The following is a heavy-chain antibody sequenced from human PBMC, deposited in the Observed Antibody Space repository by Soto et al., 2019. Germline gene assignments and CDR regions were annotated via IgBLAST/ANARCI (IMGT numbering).Heavy chain of an antibody. CDR3: VTWYSSSWYAPAYDY. J-gene: IGHJ4*02. V-gene: IGHV3-23*01. Sequence: GGSLRLSCAASGFTFSSYAMSWVRQAPGKGLEWVSAISGSGGSTYYADSVKGRFTISRDNSKNTLYLQMNSLRAEDTAVYYCVTWYSSSWYAPAYDYWGQGTLVTVSS. CDR2: ISGSGGST. CDR1: GFTFSSYA. D-gene: IGHD6-13*01.